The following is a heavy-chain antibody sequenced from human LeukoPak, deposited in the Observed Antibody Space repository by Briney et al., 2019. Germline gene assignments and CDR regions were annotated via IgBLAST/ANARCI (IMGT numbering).Heavy chain of an antibody. CDR1: GDSISSYY. J-gene: IGHJ4*02. V-gene: IGHV4-59*08. CDR3: ARHSDYGDYSSFDY. Sequence: SETLSLTCTVFGDSISSYYWSWIRQPPGKGLEWIGYMYYSGGTNYNPSLKSRATISMDTSKNQFSLKLNSVTAADTAVYYCARHSDYGDYSSFDYWGQGTLVTVSS. CDR2: MYYSGGT. D-gene: IGHD4-17*01.